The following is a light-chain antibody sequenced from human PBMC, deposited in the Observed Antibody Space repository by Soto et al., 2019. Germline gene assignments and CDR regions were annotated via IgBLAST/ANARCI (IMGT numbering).Light chain of an antibody. V-gene: IGLV2-14*01. J-gene: IGLJ3*02. CDR2: EVS. Sequence: QSALTQPASVSGSPGQSITISCTGTSSDIGGYKYVSWYQQHPGKAPKLMIYEVSNRPSGVPERFSGSKSGTSASLAITGLQAEDEADYYCQAYDYSLTASVFGGGTKLTVL. CDR1: SSDIGGYKY. CDR3: QAYDYSLTASV.